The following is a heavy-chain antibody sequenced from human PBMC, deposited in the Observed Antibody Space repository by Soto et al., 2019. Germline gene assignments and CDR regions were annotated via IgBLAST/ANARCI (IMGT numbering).Heavy chain of an antibody. CDR2: ISGSGGTT. CDR3: AKSYSDSGTHGVGHDN. J-gene: IGHJ4*02. D-gene: IGHD3-10*01. V-gene: IGHV3-23*01. CDR1: GFTFSTYA. Sequence: EVQLLESGGDLVQPGGSPRLSCAASGFTFSTYAMSWVRQTAGKGLEWVSAISGSGGTTYYADSVKGRVTVSRDNSKNTVYLQMNSLRVEDTAVYYCAKSYSDSGTHGVGHDNWGQGTLVTVTS.